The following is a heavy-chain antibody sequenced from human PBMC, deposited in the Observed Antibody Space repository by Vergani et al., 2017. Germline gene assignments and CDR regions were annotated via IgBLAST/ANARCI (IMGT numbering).Heavy chain of an antibody. J-gene: IGHJ6*02. Sequence: EVELVESGGGLVQPWGSLRLSCAASGFTFNHYAMNWVRQAPGKGLEWVSGISGSGGSTYYAGSVKGRFTISRDSSKNTLYLQMNSLSAGDTAVYYCAKANPRNSGYDYLYYYHAMDVWGQGTTVTVSS. CDR1: GFTFNHYA. CDR2: ISGSGGST. D-gene: IGHD5-12*01. CDR3: AKANPRNSGYDYLYYYHAMDV. V-gene: IGHV3-23*04.